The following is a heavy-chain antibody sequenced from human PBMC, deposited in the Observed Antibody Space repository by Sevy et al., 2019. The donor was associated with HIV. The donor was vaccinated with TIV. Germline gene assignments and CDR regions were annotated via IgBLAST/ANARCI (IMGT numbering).Heavy chain of an antibody. Sequence: GGSLRLSCTASGFSFSTYMMNWVRQAPGKGLEWVASISYSSNDIYYADSLKGRFTICRDYAKNSLVLQMNSLVAEGTAVYYCARPYGSGSWEAFDVWGQGTMVTVSS. J-gene: IGHJ3*01. CDR3: ARPYGSGSWEAFDV. CDR2: ISYSSNDI. CDR1: GFSFSTYM. D-gene: IGHD3-10*01. V-gene: IGHV3-21*01.